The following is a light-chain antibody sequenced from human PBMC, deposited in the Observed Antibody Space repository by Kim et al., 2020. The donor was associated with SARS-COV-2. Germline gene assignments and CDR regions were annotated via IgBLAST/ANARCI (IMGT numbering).Light chain of an antibody. CDR1: QVITKF. Sequence: SASVGDRVTITCRASQVITKFFDWYQQKPGKAPKLLINNISDLQSDVPSRFSGRGSGTEFTLTISSLQPEDFATYYCQQVIDYPITFGQGTRLEIK. CDR3: QQVIDYPIT. V-gene: IGKV1-9*01. CDR2: NIS. J-gene: IGKJ5*01.